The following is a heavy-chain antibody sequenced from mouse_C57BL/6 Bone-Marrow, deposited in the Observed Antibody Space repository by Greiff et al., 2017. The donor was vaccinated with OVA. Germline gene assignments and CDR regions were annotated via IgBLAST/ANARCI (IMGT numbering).Heavy chain of an antibody. Sequence: QVQLKQSGAELARPGASVKLSCKASGYTFTSYGISWVKQRTGQGLEWIGEIYPRSGNTYYNEKFKGKATLTADKSSSTAYMELRSLTSEDSAVYFCARGTSAQATRAWFAYWGQGTLVTVSA. V-gene: IGHV1-81*01. CDR3: ARGTSAQATRAWFAY. CDR1: GYTFTSYG. J-gene: IGHJ3*01. D-gene: IGHD3-2*02. CDR2: IYPRSGNT.